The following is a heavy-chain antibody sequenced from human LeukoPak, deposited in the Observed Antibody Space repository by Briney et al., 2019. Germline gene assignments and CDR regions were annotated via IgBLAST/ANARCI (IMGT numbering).Heavy chain of an antibody. Sequence: SETLSLTCTVSGGSISSYYWSWIRQPAGKGLEWIGRIYTSGSTNYNPSLKSRVTMSVDTSKNQFSLKLSSVTAADTAVYCCAREYDSSGYYYYWGQGTLVTVSS. CDR3: AREYDSSGYYYY. J-gene: IGHJ4*02. CDR1: GGSISSYY. CDR2: IYTSGST. V-gene: IGHV4-4*07. D-gene: IGHD3-22*01.